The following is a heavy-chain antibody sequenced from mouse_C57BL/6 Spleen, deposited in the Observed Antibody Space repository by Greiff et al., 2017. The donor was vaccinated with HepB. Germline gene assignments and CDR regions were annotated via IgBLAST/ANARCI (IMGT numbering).Heavy chain of an antibody. CDR3: ARGRYGNYEGYAMDY. V-gene: IGHV1-82*01. Sequence: QVQLKESGPELVKPGASVKISCKASGYAFSSSWMNWVKQRPGKGLEWIGRIYPGDGDTNYNGKFKGKATLTADKSSSTAYMQLSSLTSEDSAVYFCARGRYGNYEGYAMDYWGQGTSVTVSS. J-gene: IGHJ4*01. CDR2: IYPGDGDT. CDR1: GYAFSSSW. D-gene: IGHD2-10*02.